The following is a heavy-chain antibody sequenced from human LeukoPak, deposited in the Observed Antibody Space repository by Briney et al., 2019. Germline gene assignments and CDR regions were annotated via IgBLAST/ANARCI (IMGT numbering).Heavy chain of an antibody. D-gene: IGHD3-10*01. CDR3: ARAPSSMVRGVISPRHYYYYGMDV. CDR2: ISHSGST. V-gene: IGHV4-34*01. Sequence: SETLSLTCAVYGGSFSGYYWSWIRQPPGKGLEWIGEISHSGSTNYNPSLKSRVTISVDTSKNQFSLKLSSVTAADTAVYYCARAPSSMVRGVISPRHYYYYGMDVWGQGTTVTISS. CDR1: GGSFSGYY. J-gene: IGHJ6*02.